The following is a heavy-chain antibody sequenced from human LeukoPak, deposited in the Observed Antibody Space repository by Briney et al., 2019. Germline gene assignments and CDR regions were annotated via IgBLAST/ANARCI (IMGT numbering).Heavy chain of an antibody. Sequence: GGSLRLSCAASGFTFSSYGMHWVRQAPGKGLEWVAVIWYDGSNKYCADSVKGRFTISRDNSKNTLYLQMNSLRAEDTAVYYCARDEEYQLPIDYWGQGTLVTVSS. CDR2: IWYDGSNK. CDR1: GFTFSSYG. J-gene: IGHJ4*02. V-gene: IGHV3-33*01. D-gene: IGHD2-2*01. CDR3: ARDEEYQLPIDY.